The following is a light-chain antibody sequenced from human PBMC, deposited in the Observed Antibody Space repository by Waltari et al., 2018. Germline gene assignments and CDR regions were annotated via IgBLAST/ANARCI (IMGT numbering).Light chain of an antibody. Sequence: QSALTQPRSVSGSPGQSVTISCPGTSSDVGGYNHVRWYQQHPGKAPKLIIYDVSKRASGVPDRFSGSKSDNTASLTISGLHTEDEADYYCCSYAGSYTFVVFGGGTKLTVL. V-gene: IGLV2-11*01. CDR2: DVS. CDR3: CSYAGSYTFVV. CDR1: SSDVGGYNH. J-gene: IGLJ2*01.